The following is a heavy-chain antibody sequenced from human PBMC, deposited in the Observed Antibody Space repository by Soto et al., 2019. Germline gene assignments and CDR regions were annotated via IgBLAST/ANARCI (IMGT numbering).Heavy chain of an antibody. CDR1: GGTFSSYA. D-gene: IGHD6-19*01. CDR3: ARESEVNSGWGGGYFDY. Sequence: QVQLVQSGAAVKKPGSSVKVSCKASGGTFSSYAISWVRQAPGQGLEWMGGIIPIFGTANYAQKFQGRVTITADESTSTAYMELSSLRAEDTAVYYCARESEVNSGWGGGYFDYWGQGTLVTVSS. V-gene: IGHV1-69*12. J-gene: IGHJ4*02. CDR2: IIPIFGTA.